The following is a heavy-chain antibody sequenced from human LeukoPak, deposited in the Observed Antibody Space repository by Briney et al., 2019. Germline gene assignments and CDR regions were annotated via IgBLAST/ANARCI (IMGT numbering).Heavy chain of an antibody. V-gene: IGHV4-39*01. CDR2: RYHSGTP. J-gene: IGHJ4*02. Sequence: SETLSLTCTVSGGSIISATYYWGWIRQSPGKGLEWIGSRYHSGTPYYNPSLQSRVTISVDTSKNQFSLKLSSVTAADTAVYYCARHGSSGFYFDYWGQGTLVTVSS. CDR3: ARHGSSGFYFDY. D-gene: IGHD3-22*01. CDR1: GGSIISATYY.